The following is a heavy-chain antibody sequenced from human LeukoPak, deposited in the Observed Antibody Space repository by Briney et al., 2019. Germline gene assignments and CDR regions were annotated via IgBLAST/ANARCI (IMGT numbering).Heavy chain of an antibody. CDR3: AKDPRGLSYDSSGYYPG. V-gene: IGHV3-7*03. CDR2: IKQDGSEK. D-gene: IGHD3-22*01. Sequence: GGSLRLSCAASAFTFSSYWMSWVRQAPGKGLEWVANIKQDGSEKYYVDSVKGRFTISRDNAKNSLYLQMNSLRAEDTAVYYCAKDPRGLSYDSSGYYPGWGQGTLVTVSS. J-gene: IGHJ4*02. CDR1: AFTFSSYW.